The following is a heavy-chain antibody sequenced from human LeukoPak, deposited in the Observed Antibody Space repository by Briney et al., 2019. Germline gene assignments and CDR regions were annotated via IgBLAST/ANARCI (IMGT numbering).Heavy chain of an antibody. V-gene: IGHV6-1*01. CDR3: GEQVVGNIPEYFDC. CDR2: TYYRSKWYT. CDR1: GDSVSSNSAA. Sequence: SQTLSLTCAISGDSVSSNSAAWNWIRQSPSRGLEWLGRTYYRSKWYTDYATSVKSRITIRSDTSKNQFSLKLSSVTAADTAVYYCGEQVVGNIPEYFDCWGQGTLVTVSS. D-gene: IGHD1-26*01. J-gene: IGHJ4*02.